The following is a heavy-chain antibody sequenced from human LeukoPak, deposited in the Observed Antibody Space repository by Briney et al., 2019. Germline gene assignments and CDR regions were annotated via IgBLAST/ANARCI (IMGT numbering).Heavy chain of an antibody. Sequence: GGSLRLSCAASGFFFNTNAMSWVRQAPGMGLEWVAAIGNSDETYYADSVKGRFTISRDNSKNTLYLQMNSLRAEDTAVYYCAKDYKYSSGWLFDYWGQGTLVTVSS. J-gene: IGHJ4*02. D-gene: IGHD6-19*01. CDR2: IGNSDET. V-gene: IGHV3-23*01. CDR1: GFFFNTNA. CDR3: AKDYKYSSGWLFDY.